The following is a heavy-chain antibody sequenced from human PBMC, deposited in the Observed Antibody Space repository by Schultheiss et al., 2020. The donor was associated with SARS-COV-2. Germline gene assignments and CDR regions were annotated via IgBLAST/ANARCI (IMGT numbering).Heavy chain of an antibody. J-gene: IGHJ5*02. CDR1: GFTFSSYG. V-gene: IGHV3-74*01. CDR2: INSDGSST. CDR3: ARESGDDDLNWFDP. D-gene: IGHD2-21*02. Sequence: GGSLRLSCAASGFTFSSYGMHWVRQAPGKGLVWVSRINSDGSSTRNADSVKGRFTISRDNAKKLLYLQMNSLRAEDTAVYFCARESGDDDLNWFDPWGQGTLVTVSS.